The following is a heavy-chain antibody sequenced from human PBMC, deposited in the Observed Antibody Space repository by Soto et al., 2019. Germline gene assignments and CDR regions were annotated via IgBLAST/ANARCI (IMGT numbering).Heavy chain of an antibody. CDR3: ARDWDIVVVPAAIDHYYYYGMDV. CDR2: ISSSSSCI. J-gene: IGHJ6*02. Sequence: GGSLRLSCAASGFTFSSYSMNWVRQAPGKGLEWVSSISSSSSCIYYADSVKGRFTISRDNAKNSLYLQMNSLRAEDTAVYYCARDWDIVVVPAAIDHYYYYGMDVWGQGTTVTVSS. CDR1: GFTFSSYS. V-gene: IGHV3-21*01. D-gene: IGHD2-2*01.